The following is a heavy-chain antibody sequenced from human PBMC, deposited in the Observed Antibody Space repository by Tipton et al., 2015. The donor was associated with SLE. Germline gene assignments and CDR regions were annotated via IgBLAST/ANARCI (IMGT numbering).Heavy chain of an antibody. V-gene: IGHV4-34*09. CDR2: IYYSGST. D-gene: IGHD6-6*01. CDR1: GGSFSGYY. J-gene: IGHJ4*02. CDR3: ARGGGIAAPAY. Sequence: TLSLTCAVYGGSFSGYYWSWIRQPPGKGLEWIGYIYYSGSTNYNPSLKSRVTISVDTSKNQFSLKLSSVTAADTAVYYCARGGGIAAPAYWGQGTLVTVSS.